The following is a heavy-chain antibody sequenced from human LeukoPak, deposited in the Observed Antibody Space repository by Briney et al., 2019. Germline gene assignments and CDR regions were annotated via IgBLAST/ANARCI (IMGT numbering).Heavy chain of an antibody. V-gene: IGHV3-30*02. Sequence: GGSLRLSCAASGFILSSYGMHWVRQAPGKGLEWVAFLRFDGNSKNYADSVKGRFTISRDNSKNSLYLQLHSLRPEDTAVYFCAKGPLGKLQSDYFDYWGQGTLVTVSS. CDR3: AKGPLGKLQSDYFDY. CDR1: GFILSSYG. CDR2: LRFDGNSK. D-gene: IGHD3-16*01. J-gene: IGHJ4*02.